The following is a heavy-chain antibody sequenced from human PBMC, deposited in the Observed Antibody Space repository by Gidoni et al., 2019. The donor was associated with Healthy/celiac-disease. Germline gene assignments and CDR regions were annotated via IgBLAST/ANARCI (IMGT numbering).Heavy chain of an antibody. CDR1: VFPFGSYS. CDR2: ISSSSSYI. J-gene: IGHJ4*02. Sequence: EVQLVESGGGLVKPGGSLRLSCAASVFPFGSYSINWVRQAPGKGLEWVSSISSSSSYIYYADSVKGRFTISRDNAKNSLYLQMNSLRAEDTAVYYCARDGGGYSSSSGFLDYWGQGTLVTVSS. V-gene: IGHV3-21*01. CDR3: ARDGGGYSSSSGFLDY. D-gene: IGHD6-6*01.